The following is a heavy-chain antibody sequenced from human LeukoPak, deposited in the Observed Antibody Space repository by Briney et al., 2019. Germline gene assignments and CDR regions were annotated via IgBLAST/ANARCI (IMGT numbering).Heavy chain of an antibody. CDR3: ARRRYYDGSGYLE. CDR1: GDSVSRSDSY. V-gene: IGHV4-39*01. J-gene: IGHJ1*01. D-gene: IGHD3-22*01. Sequence: SETVSLTCSVSGDSVSRSDSYWDWIRQPPGKGLEWIGTIYYSGRTYYSPSLKSRVTMSVDPSNNQSSLNLRSVTAADTALYFCARRRYYDGSGYLEWGQGTLLSVSS. CDR2: IYYSGRT.